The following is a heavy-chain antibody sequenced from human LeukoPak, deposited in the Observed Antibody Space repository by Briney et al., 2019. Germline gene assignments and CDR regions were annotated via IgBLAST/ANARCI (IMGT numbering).Heavy chain of an antibody. CDR1: GFTFSCYA. V-gene: IGHV3-23*01. Sequence: GGSLRLSCAASGFTFSCYAMSWVRQAPGKGLEWVSAISGSGGSTYYADSVKGRFTISRDNSKNTLYLQMNSLRAEDTAVYYCAKGPKCYRYCSSTSCSNWGQGTLVTVSS. CDR2: ISGSGGST. CDR3: AKGPKCYRYCSSTSCSN. D-gene: IGHD2-2*01. J-gene: IGHJ4*02.